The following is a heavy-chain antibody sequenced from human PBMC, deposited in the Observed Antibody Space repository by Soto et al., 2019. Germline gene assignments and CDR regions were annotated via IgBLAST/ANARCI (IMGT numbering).Heavy chain of an antibody. CDR2: ISSSSSTI. D-gene: IGHD7-27*01. CDR1: GFTFSSYS. J-gene: IGHJ4*02. CDR3: ARDLRGEWGLHYCDY. Sequence: EVQLVESGGGLVQPGGSLRLSCAASGFTFSSYSMNWVRQAPGKGLEWVSYISSSSSTIYYADSVKGRFTISRDNAKNSLYLQMNSLRAEDTAVYYCARDLRGEWGLHYCDYWGQGTLVTVSS. V-gene: IGHV3-48*01.